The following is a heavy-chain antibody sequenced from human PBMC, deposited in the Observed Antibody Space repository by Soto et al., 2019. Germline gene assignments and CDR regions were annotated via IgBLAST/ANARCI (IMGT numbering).Heavy chain of an antibody. D-gene: IGHD3-3*01. CDR2: IYPSDSDT. CDR1: AYIFTSYW. CDR3: GSLEWGSGYYLMDV. J-gene: IGHJ6*02. V-gene: IGHV5-51*01. Sequence: GESLKISCNGSAYIFTSYWIGWVRQMPGKGSEWMGIIYPSDSDTRYSPSFQRQVTISADKSISTAYLQWSSLKASDTAMYHCGSLEWGSGYYLMDVWAQGTSVPVSS.